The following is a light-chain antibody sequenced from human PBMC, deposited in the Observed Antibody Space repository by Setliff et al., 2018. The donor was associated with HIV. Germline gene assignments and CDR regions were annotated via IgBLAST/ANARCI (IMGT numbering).Light chain of an antibody. CDR3: CSYAHSSTYV. CDR2: EVT. V-gene: IGLV2-23*02. Sequence: QSVLTQPASVSGSPGQSITISCTGNGSDIGTYDLVSWYQQFSGKAPKLIISEVTKRPSGISARFSGSKSGNTASLTISGLRAEDEADYYCCSYAHSSTYVFGNGTKVTVL. J-gene: IGLJ1*01. CDR1: GSDIGTYDL.